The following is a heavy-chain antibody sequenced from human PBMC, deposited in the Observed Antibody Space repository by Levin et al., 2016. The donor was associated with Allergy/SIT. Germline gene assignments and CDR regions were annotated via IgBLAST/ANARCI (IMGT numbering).Heavy chain of an antibody. D-gene: IGHD3-22*01. V-gene: IGHV3-9*01. CDR2: ISWNSGSI. CDR3: AKGVRGTMIVGYYFDY. J-gene: IGHJ4*02. Sequence: GGSLRLSCAASGFTFDDYAMHWVRQAPGKGLEWVSGISWNSGSIGYADSVKGRFTISRDNAKNSLYLQMNSLRAEDTALYYCAKGVRGTMIVGYYFDYWGQGTLVTVSS. CDR1: GFTFDDYA.